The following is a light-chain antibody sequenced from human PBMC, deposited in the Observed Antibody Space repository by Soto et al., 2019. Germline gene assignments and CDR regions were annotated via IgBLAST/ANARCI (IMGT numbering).Light chain of an antibody. CDR2: DVT. Sequence: QFALTQPPSASGSPGQSVTISCTGTSSDVGGYNYVSWYQQHPGKAPKLMIYDVTKRPSGVPDRFSGSKSGNTASLTVSGLQAEDEADYYCSSHAGTSVIFGGGTKLTVL. J-gene: IGLJ2*01. CDR3: SSHAGTSVI. CDR1: SSDVGGYNY. V-gene: IGLV2-8*01.